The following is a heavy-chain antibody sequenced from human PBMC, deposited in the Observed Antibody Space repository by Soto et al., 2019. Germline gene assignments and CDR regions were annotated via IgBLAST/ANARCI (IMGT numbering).Heavy chain of an antibody. Sequence: SETLSLTCAVYGGSFSGYYWSWIRQPPGKGLEWIGEINHSGSTNYNPSLKSRVTISVDTSKNQFSLKLSSVTAADTAVYYCARGKLGYNFWSGYYVIEYFDYWGQGTLVTVSS. D-gene: IGHD3-3*01. CDR3: ARGKLGYNFWSGYYVIEYFDY. V-gene: IGHV4-34*01. CDR2: INHSGST. J-gene: IGHJ4*02. CDR1: GGSFSGYY.